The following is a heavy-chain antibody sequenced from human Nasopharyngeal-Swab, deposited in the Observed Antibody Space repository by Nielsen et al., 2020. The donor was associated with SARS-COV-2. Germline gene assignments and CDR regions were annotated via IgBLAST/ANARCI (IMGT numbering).Heavy chain of an antibody. CDR3: ARQEEMATIWDY. J-gene: IGHJ4*02. Sequence: GSLKISCTGSGYSFTSYWIGWVRQMPGKGLEWMGIIYPGDSDTRYSPSFQGQVTISADKSISTAYLQWSSLKASDTAMYYCARQEEMATIWDYWGQGTLVTVSS. D-gene: IGHD5-24*01. CDR1: GYSFTSYW. V-gene: IGHV5-51*01. CDR2: IYPGDSDT.